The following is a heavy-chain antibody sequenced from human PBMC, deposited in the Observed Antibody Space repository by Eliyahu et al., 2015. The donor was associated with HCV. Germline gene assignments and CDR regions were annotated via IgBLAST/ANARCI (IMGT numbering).Heavy chain of an antibody. CDR3: ARAYYDSSDYGY. CDR1: GYSIXXGXY. CDR2: IYHSGST. J-gene: IGHJ4*02. V-gene: IGHV4-38-2*01. Sequence: QVQLQESGPGLVKPSETLSLTCAVSGYSIXXGXYWGWIRQPPGKGLEWIGSIYHSGSTYYNPSLKSRVTISVDTSKNQFSLKLSSVTAADTAVYYCARAYYDSSDYGYWGQGTLVTVSS. D-gene: IGHD3-22*01.